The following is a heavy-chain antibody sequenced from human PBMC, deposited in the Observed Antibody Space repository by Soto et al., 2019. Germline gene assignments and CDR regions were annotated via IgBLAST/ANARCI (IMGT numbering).Heavy chain of an antibody. D-gene: IGHD6-6*01. V-gene: IGHV3-66*01. CDR1: GFTVSSNY. Sequence: EVQLVESGGGLVQPGGSLRLSCAASGFTVSSNYMSWVRQAPGKGLEWVSVIYSGGSTYYADSVKGRFTISRDNSKNTLYLQMNSLRAEDTAEYYCTKYSSSSYYFDYWGQGTLVTVSS. J-gene: IGHJ4*02. CDR3: TKYSSSSYYFDY. CDR2: IYSGGST.